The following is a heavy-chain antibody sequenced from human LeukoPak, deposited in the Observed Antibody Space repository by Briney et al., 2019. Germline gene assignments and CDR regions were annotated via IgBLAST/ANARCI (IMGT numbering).Heavy chain of an antibody. D-gene: IGHD3-22*01. CDR2: INHSGST. V-gene: IGHV4-34*01. J-gene: IGHJ4*02. CDR3: ARGSENYYDSSGLDY. CDR1: GGSFSGYY. Sequence: PSETLSLTCAVYGGSFSGYYWSWIRQPPGKGLEWIGEINHSGSTNYSPSLKSRVTISVDTSKNQFSLKLSSVTAADTAVYYCARGSENYYDSSGLDYWGQGTLVTVSS.